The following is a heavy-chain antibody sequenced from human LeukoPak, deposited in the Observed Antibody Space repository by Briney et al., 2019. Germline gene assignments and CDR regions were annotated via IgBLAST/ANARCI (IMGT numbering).Heavy chain of an antibody. CDR1: GYRFTNYW. V-gene: IGHV5-51*01. Sequence: GESLKISCKGSGYRFTNYWIGWVRQMPGKGPEWMGIIYPGDSDTRYSPSFQGQVTISADKSISTAYLQWSSLKASDTAMYYCARHLRLWQNWFDPWGQGTLVTVSS. CDR2: IYPGDSDT. D-gene: IGHD5-18*01. J-gene: IGHJ5*02. CDR3: ARHLRLWQNWFDP.